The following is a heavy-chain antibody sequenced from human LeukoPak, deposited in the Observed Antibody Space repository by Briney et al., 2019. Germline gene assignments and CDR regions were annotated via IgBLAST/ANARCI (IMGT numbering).Heavy chain of an antibody. CDR3: AKGCGGNCYPPTY. V-gene: IGHV3-30-3*01. D-gene: IGHD2-15*01. J-gene: IGHJ4*02. CDR2: VAADGNDK. Sequence: PGGSLRLSCAASGFTFSSYALHWVRQAPGKGLEWVAVVAADGNDKHHADSVKGRFTISRDNSKNTLFLQMNSLRAEDTAVYYCAKGCGGNCYPPTYWGQGTLVTVSS. CDR1: GFTFSSYA.